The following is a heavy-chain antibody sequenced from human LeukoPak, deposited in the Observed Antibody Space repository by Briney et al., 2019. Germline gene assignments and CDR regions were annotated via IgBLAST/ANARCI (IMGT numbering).Heavy chain of an antibody. J-gene: IGHJ4*02. CDR2: MNIDGSEK. D-gene: IGHD1-26*01. Sequence: GGSLRLSCAASGFTFSSYWMGWVRQAPGKRLEWVANMNIDGSEKYYADSVKGRFTISRDNARNSVYLQMNSLRVEDTAVYYCARDRVEGDLLFDYWAQEPLFTVS. V-gene: IGHV3-7*01. CDR1: GFTFSSYW. CDR3: ARDRVEGDLLFDY.